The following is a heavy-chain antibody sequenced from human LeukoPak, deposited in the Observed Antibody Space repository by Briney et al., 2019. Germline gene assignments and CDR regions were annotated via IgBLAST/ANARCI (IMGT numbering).Heavy chain of an antibody. CDR2: ISFDGSKE. CDR3: ARVYTPYSSAWLGADY. J-gene: IGHJ4*02. V-gene: IGHV3-30*03. Sequence: PGGSLRPSCAASGFTFSSYGMHWVRQAPGKGLEGVAVISFDGSKEYYADSVKGRFTISRDNTKNTLSLQVKSLRTDDTAVYYCARVYTPYSSAWLGADYWGQGTLVTVSS. D-gene: IGHD6-19*01. CDR1: GFTFSSYG.